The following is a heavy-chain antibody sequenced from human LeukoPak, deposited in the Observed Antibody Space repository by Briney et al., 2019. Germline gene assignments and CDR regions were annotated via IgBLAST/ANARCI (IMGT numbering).Heavy chain of an antibody. CDR2: TNPHSGDT. V-gene: IGHV1-2*02. Sequence: ASVKISCKASGYIFTDYYMHWVRQAPGQGLEWMGWTNPHSGDTDYAQKFQGRITMTRDMSISTVFMQLSSLKSDDTAIYYCTRGRRLDHGPTAPSEYWGQGTLVTVS. CDR3: TRGRRLDHGPTAPSEY. D-gene: IGHD4-17*01. CDR1: GYIFTDYY. J-gene: IGHJ4*02.